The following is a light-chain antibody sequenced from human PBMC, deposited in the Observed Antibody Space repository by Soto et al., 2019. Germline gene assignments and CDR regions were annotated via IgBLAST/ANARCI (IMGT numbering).Light chain of an antibody. CDR1: SSDVVFYNL. CDR3: CSYAGTNTYL. CDR2: EGS. J-gene: IGLJ1*01. Sequence: QSALTQPASVSGSPGQSITISCTGTSSDVVFYNLVSWYQQHPGKAPKLMIYEGSKRPSGVSTRFSGFKSGNTASLTISGLQAEDEADYYCCSYAGTNTYLFGTATKLTVL. V-gene: IGLV2-23*01.